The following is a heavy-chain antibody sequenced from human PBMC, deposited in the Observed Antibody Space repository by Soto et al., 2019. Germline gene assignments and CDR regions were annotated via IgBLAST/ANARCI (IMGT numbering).Heavy chain of an antibody. CDR2: ISYDGSNK. Sequence: GGSLRLSCAASGFTFSSYAMHWVRQAPGKGLEWVAVISYDGSNKYYADSVKGRFTISRDNSKNTLYLQMNSLRAEDTAVYYCAREMDCSSTSCFAFDIWGQGTMVTVSS. CDR1: GFTFSSYA. V-gene: IGHV3-30-3*01. D-gene: IGHD2-2*01. J-gene: IGHJ3*02. CDR3: AREMDCSSTSCFAFDI.